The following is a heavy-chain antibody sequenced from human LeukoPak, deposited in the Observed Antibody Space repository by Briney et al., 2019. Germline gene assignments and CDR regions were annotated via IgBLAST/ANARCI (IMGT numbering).Heavy chain of an antibody. V-gene: IGHV4-39*07. CDR1: GGSISSSSYY. CDR3: ARAFGVRELTYYDFWSGYYGEKYYYYYMDV. CDR2: IYYSGST. Sequence: SETLSLTCTVSGGSISSSSYYWGWIRQPPGKGLEWIGSIYYSGSTYYNPSLKSRVTISVDTSKNQFSLKLSSVTAADTAVYYCARAFGVRELTYYDFWSGYYGEKYYYYYMDVWGKGTTVTVSS. D-gene: IGHD3-3*01. J-gene: IGHJ6*03.